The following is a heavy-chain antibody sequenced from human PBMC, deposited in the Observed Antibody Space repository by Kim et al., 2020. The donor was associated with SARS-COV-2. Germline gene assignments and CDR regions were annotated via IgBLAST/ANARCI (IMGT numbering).Heavy chain of an antibody. V-gene: IGHV3-33*06. CDR1: GFSFSYYG. D-gene: IGHD3-22*01. CDR2: IWYDGNKK. J-gene: IGHJ4*02. Sequence: GGSLRLSCAASGFSFSYYGMNWVRQAPGKGLEWVAVIWYDGNKKYYVDSVKGRFTISRDNSKNTLYLQMSSLRAEDTAMYYCAKGTLYYYDSGGYYDNTGWYFDYWGQGTLVTVSS. CDR3: AKGTLYYYDSGGYYDNTGWYFDY.